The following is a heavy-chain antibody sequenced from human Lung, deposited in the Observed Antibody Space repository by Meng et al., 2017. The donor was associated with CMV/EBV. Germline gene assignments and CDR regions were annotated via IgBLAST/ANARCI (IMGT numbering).Heavy chain of an antibody. J-gene: IGHJ4*02. CDR1: GGTFSNYA. CDR3: ARASYYGSGSYYHVDS. Sequence: SVXVSCKASGGTFSNYAVSWVRQAPGEGLEWMGGIIPLYATANYAQRFQGRVTITTDESTSTAYMEVSSLRSEDTAVYYCARASYYGSGSYYHVDSWGQGTPVTVSS. CDR2: IIPLYATA. D-gene: IGHD3-10*01. V-gene: IGHV1-69*05.